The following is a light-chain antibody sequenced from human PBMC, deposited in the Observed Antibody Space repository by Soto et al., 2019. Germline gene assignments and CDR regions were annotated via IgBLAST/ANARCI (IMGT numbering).Light chain of an antibody. CDR3: QQYGSSPYT. V-gene: IGKV3-20*01. CDR2: AAS. J-gene: IGKJ2*01. CDR1: QSVSSNY. Sequence: PGGRATLSCRASQSVSSNYLAWYQQKPGQAPRLLIYAASSRASGIPDRFSGSGSGTDFTLTISRLEPEDFAVYYCQQYGSSPYTFGQGTKLEIK.